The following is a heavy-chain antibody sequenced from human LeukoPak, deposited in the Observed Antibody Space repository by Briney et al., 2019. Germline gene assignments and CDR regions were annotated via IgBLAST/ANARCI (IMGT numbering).Heavy chain of an antibody. CDR1: GGSISSYY. J-gene: IGHJ4*02. D-gene: IGHD3-10*01. CDR2: IYYSGST. CDR3: ARVYGSGRYYFDY. V-gene: IGHV4-59*01. Sequence: SETLSLTCTVSGGSISSYYWSWIRQPPGKGLEWIGYIYYSGSTNYNPSLKSRVTISVDTSKDQFSLKLSSVTAADTAVYYCARVYGSGRYYFDYWGQGTLVTVSS.